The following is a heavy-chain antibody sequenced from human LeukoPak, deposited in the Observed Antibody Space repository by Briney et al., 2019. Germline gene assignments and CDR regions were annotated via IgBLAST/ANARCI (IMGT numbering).Heavy chain of an antibody. V-gene: IGHV3-73*01. CDR2: IGSKANSYAT. CDR1: GFTFSGSA. Sequence: GGSLRLSCAASGFTFSGSAMHWVRQASGKGLEWVGRIGSKANSYATAYAASVKGRFTISRDDSKNTAYLQMNSLKTEDTAVYYCIGNGYYGMDVWGQGTTVTVSS. CDR3: IGNGYYGMDV. D-gene: IGHD2-8*01. J-gene: IGHJ6*02.